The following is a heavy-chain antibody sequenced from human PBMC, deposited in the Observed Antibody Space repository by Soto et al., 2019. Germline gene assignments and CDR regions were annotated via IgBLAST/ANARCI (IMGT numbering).Heavy chain of an antibody. CDR3: AKEYGSSSLSPDFDY. D-gene: IGHD6-13*01. V-gene: IGHV3-30*18. CDR2: ISYDGSNK. CDR1: GFTFSSYG. J-gene: IGHJ4*02. Sequence: QVQLVESGGGVVQPGRSLRLSCAASGFTFSSYGMHWVRQAPGKGLEWVAVISYDGSNKYYADSVKGRFTISRDNSKNTLYLTMNSLRAEDTAVYYCAKEYGSSSLSPDFDYWGQGTLVTVSS.